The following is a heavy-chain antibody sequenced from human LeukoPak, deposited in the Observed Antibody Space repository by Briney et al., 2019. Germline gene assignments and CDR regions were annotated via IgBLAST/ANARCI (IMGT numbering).Heavy chain of an antibody. Sequence: SETLSLTCAVYDGSFSDYYWSWVRQPPGKGLEWIGDINHSGSTNYNPSLKSRVTISVDTSKNQFSLKLSSVTAADTAVYYCARGRRDTMVRGSSMDVWGQGTTVTVSS. J-gene: IGHJ6*02. D-gene: IGHD3-10*01. CDR2: INHSGST. CDR3: ARGRRDTMVRGSSMDV. CDR1: DGSFSDYY. V-gene: IGHV4-34*01.